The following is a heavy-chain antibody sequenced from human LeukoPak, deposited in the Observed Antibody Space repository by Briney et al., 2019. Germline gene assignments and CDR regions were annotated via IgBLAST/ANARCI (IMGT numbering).Heavy chain of an antibody. CDR3: ARWGDYGPPRAYGMDV. V-gene: IGHV1-2*02. CDR1: GYTFTGYY. J-gene: IGHJ6*02. D-gene: IGHD4/OR15-4a*01. CDR2: INTNSGGT. Sequence: ASVKPSCTASGYTFTGYYMHWVRQAPGQGLEWMGWINTNSGGTNYAQKFQGRVTMTRDTSISTAYMELSRLRSDDTTVYYCARWGDYGPPRAYGMDVWGQGTTVTVSS.